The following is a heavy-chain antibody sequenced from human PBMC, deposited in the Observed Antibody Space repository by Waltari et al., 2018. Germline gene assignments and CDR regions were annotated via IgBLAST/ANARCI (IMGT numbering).Heavy chain of an antibody. J-gene: IGHJ6*02. CDR3: ARGGIVVVPAAMGYGMDV. V-gene: IGHV4-61*09. CDR2: IYTSGST. CDR1: GGSISSGRYY. D-gene: IGHD2-2*01. Sequence: QVQLQESGPGLVKPSQTLSLTCTVSGGSISSGRYYWSWIRQPAGKGLEWIGYIYTSGSTNYNPSLKSRVTISVDTSKNQFSLKLSSVTAADTAVYYCARGGIVVVPAAMGYGMDVWGQGTTVTVSS.